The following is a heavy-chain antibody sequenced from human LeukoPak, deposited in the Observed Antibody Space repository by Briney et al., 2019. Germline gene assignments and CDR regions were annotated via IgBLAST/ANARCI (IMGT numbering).Heavy chain of an antibody. CDR1: GYTLTELS. D-gene: IGHD3-10*01. CDR3: ATGKISPRITMVRGKNWFDP. Sequence: ASVKVSCKVSGYTLTELSMHWVRQAPGKGLEWMGGFDPEDGETIYAQKFQGRVTMTEDTSTDTAYMELSSLRSEDTAVYYCATGKISPRITMVRGKNWFDPWGQGTLVTVSS. J-gene: IGHJ5*02. V-gene: IGHV1-24*01. CDR2: FDPEDGET.